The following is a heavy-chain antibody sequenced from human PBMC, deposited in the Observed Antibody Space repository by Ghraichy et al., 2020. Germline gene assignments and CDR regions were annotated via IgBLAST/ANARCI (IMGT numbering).Heavy chain of an antibody. Sequence: GGSLRLSCAASGFTFSSHWMSWVHRAPGKGLEWVANIKQDGSEKYYVDSVKGRFTISRDNAKNSLYLQMNSLRAEDTAVYYCARHRYSSTSRMDVWGQGTTVTVSS. CDR3: ARHRYSSTSRMDV. J-gene: IGHJ6*02. CDR2: IKQDGSEK. V-gene: IGHV3-7*01. CDR1: GFTFSSHW. D-gene: IGHD2-2*01.